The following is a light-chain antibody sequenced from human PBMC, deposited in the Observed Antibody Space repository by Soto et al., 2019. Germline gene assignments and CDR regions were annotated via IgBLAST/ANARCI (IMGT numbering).Light chain of an antibody. CDR1: QSVSSSY. J-gene: IGKJ5*01. Sequence: EIVLTQSPGTLSLSPGERATLSCRASQSVSSSYSAWYQQKPGPAPRLLIYGASSRATGIPDRFSGSGSGTDFTLTISRLEPEDFAVYYCQQYGSSPPVTFGQGKRLEI. CDR2: GAS. CDR3: QQYGSSPPVT. V-gene: IGKV3-20*01.